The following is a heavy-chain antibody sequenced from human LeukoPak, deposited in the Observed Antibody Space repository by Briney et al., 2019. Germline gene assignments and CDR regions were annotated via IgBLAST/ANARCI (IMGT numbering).Heavy chain of an antibody. J-gene: IGHJ3*02. Sequence: SETLSLTCAVYAGSFSGYYWSWIRQPPGKGLEWIGYIYYSGSTNSNPSLKSRVTISVDTSKNQFSLKLSSVTAADTAVYYCARHANSDAFDIWGQGTMVTVSS. CDR3: ARHANSDAFDI. V-gene: IGHV4-59*01. CDR2: IYYSGST. D-gene: IGHD4/OR15-4a*01. CDR1: AGSFSGYY.